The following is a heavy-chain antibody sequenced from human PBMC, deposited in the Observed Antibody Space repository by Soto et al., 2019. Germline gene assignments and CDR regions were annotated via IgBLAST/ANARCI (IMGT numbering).Heavy chain of an antibody. CDR1: GFTFSSYG. CDR3: ARDPQEYYDFWSGYRYYGMDV. J-gene: IGHJ6*01. V-gene: IGHV3-33*01. CDR2: IWYDGSNK. D-gene: IGHD3-3*01. Sequence: QVQLVESGGGVVQPGRSLRLSCAASGFTFSSYGMHWVRQAPGKGLEWVAVIWYDGSNKYYADSVKGRFTISRDNSKNTLYLQMNSLRAEDTAVYYCARDPQEYYDFWSGYRYYGMDVW.